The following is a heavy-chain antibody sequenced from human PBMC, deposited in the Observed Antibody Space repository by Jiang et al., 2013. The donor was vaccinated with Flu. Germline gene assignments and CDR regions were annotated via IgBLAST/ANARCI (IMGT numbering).Heavy chain of an antibody. Sequence: WMGWINTNTGNPTYAQGFTGRFVFSLDTSVSTAYLQISSLKAEDTAVYYCARVTMVQGRAHKYYYYYYGMDVWGQGTTVTVSS. CDR2: INTNTGNP. D-gene: IGHD3-10*01. J-gene: IGHJ6*02. CDR3: ARVTMVQGRAHKYYYYYYGMDV. V-gene: IGHV7-4-1*02.